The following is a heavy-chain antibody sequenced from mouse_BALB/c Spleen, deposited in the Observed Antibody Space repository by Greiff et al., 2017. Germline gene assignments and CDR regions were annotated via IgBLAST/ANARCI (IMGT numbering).Heavy chain of an antibody. CDR3: ARRITTVAAGDYAMDY. Sequence: QVQLQQSGAELARPGASVKLSCKASGYTFTSYWMQWVKQRPGQGLEWIGAIYPGDGDTRYTQKFKGKATLTADKSSSTAYMQLSSLASEDSAVYYCARRITTVAAGDYAMDYWGQGTSVTVSS. CDR1: GYTFTSYW. CDR2: IYPGDGDT. V-gene: IGHV1-87*01. D-gene: IGHD1-1*01. J-gene: IGHJ4*01.